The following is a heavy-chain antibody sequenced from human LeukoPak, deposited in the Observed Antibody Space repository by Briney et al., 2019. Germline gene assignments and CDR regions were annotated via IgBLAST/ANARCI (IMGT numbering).Heavy chain of an antibody. CDR2: IYHSGST. J-gene: IGHJ4*02. D-gene: IGHD2-15*01. Sequence: SETLSLTCAVSGGSISSGGYSWSWIRQPPGKGLEWIGYIYHSGSTYYNPSLKSRVTISVDRSKNQFSLKLSSVTAADTAVYYCARSPRARPKLGYCSGGSCYTESHFDYWGQGTLVTVSS. V-gene: IGHV4-30-2*01. CDR3: ARSPRARPKLGYCSGGSCYTESHFDY. CDR1: GGSISSGGYS.